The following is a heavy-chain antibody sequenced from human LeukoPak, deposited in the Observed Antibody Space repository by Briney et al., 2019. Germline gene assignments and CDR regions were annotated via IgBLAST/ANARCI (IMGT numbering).Heavy chain of an antibody. CDR2: IYYSGST. V-gene: IGHV4-59*08. CDR3: ARHDGDGYRVDY. D-gene: IGHD5-24*01. CDR1: GGSISSYY. J-gene: IGHJ4*02. Sequence: SETLSLTCTVSGGSISSYYWSWIRQPPGKGLEWIGYIYYSGSTNYNPSLKSRVTISVDTSKNQFSLKLSSVTAADTAVYYCARHDGDGYRVDYWGQGTLVTVSS.